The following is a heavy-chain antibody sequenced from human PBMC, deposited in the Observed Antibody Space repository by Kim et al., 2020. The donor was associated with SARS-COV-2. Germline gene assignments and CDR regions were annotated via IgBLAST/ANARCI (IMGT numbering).Heavy chain of an antibody. CDR1: GFTFSSYS. Sequence: GGSLRLSCAASGFTFSSYSMNWVRQAPGKGLEWVSSISSSSSYIYYADSVKGRFTNSRDNAKNSLYLQMNSLRAEDTAVYYCARDAILGYDFWSGYPTGFGDYYYYYYGMDVWGQGTTVTVSS. CDR3: ARDAILGYDFWSGYPTGFGDYYYYYYGMDV. J-gene: IGHJ6*02. D-gene: IGHD3-3*01. V-gene: IGHV3-21*01. CDR2: ISSSSSYI.